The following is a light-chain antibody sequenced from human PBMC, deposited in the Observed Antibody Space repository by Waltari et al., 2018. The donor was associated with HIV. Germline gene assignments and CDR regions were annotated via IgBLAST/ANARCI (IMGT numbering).Light chain of an antibody. J-gene: IGLJ1*01. V-gene: IGLV1-47*01. Sequence: QSVLPQPPSASGTPGQRVTISCSGSSSNIRSNYVYWYQQLPGTAPNLLIYGNNQRPSGGPDRFPGSKAGTSAALAISGLRSVDEADYYCAAWDDSLSGYVFGTGTKVTVL. CDR3: AAWDDSLSGYV. CDR1: SSNIRSNY. CDR2: GNN.